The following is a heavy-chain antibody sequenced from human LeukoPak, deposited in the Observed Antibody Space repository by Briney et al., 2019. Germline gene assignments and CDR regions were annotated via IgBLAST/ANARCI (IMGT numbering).Heavy chain of an antibody. CDR3: ARMAYPYYYDSSGYFDY. V-gene: IGHV1-46*01. J-gene: IGHJ4*02. Sequence: ASVKVSCKASGYTFTSYYMHWVRQAPGQGREWMGIINPSGGSTSYAQKFQGRVTMTRDTSTSTVYMELSSLRSEDTAVYYCARMAYPYYYDSSGYFDYWGQGTLVTVSS. CDR2: INPSGGST. CDR1: GYTFTSYY. D-gene: IGHD3-22*01.